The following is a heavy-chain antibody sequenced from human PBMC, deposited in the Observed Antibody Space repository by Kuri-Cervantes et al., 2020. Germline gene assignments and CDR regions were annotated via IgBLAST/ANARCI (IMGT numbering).Heavy chain of an antibody. Sequence: GSLRLSCAVSGYSISSGYYRGWLRQPPGKGLEWIGSIYHSGSTYYNPSLKSRVTISLDASKNQVSLKLTSVTAADTAVYYCVRPLVGYSSGPQSFILDQWGQGTLVTVSS. CDR3: VRPLVGYSSGPQSFILDQ. V-gene: IGHV4-38-2*01. CDR2: IYHSGST. J-gene: IGHJ5*02. CDR1: GYSISSGYY. D-gene: IGHD6-19*01.